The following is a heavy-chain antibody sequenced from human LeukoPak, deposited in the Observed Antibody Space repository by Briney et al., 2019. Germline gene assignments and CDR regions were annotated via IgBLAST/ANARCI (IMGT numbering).Heavy chain of an antibody. CDR1: GFTFSRYA. Sequence: GRSLRLSCAASGFTFSRYAVHWVRQAPGKGLEWVAVISSDGNLIFYADSLKGRFTTSRDDSRSTLYLQMNSLRVEDTALYYCAREEYDYGLGAFDYWGQGDLVTVSS. J-gene: IGHJ4*02. CDR3: AREEYDYGLGAFDY. V-gene: IGHV3-30-3*01. CDR2: ISSDGNLI. D-gene: IGHD4/OR15-4a*01.